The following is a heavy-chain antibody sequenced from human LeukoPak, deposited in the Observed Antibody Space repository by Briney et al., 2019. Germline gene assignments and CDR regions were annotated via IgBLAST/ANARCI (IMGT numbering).Heavy chain of an antibody. CDR2: IYYSGST. J-gene: IGHJ5*02. V-gene: IGHV4-59*08. CDR1: GGSISSYY. Sequence: SETLSLTCTVSGGSISSYYWSWIRQPPGKGLEWIGYIYYSGSTNYNPSLKSRATISVDTSKNQFSLKLSSVTAADTAVYYCARHTAVAGRRGWFDPWGQGTLVTVSS. CDR3: ARHTAVAGRRGWFDP. D-gene: IGHD6-19*01.